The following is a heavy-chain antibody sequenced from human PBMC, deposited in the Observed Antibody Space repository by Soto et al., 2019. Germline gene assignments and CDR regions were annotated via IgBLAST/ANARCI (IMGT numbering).Heavy chain of an antibody. J-gene: IGHJ4*02. CDR3: TTGYCSRPPCNRVDS. CDR2: IKSKTDGGTT. D-gene: IGHD2-2*02. CDR1: GFTFSNAW. Sequence: GGSLRLSCAASGFTFSNAWMNWVRQAPGKGLEWVGRIKSKTDGGTTDYAAPVKGRFTISRDDSKNTLYLQMNSLKTEDTAVYYCTTGYCSRPPCNRVDSWGQXTLVTSPQ. V-gene: IGHV3-15*07.